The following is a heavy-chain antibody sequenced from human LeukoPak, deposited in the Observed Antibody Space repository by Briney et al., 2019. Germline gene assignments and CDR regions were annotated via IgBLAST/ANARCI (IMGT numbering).Heavy chain of an antibody. D-gene: IGHD6-13*01. Sequence: SETLSLTCAVYGGSFSGYYWSWIRQPPGKGLEWVGELNHSGSTNYNPSLKSRVTISVDTSKNQFSLKLSSVTAADTAVYYCASPGYSSSWYRAFDIWGQGTMVTVSS. V-gene: IGHV4-34*01. CDR1: GGSFSGYY. CDR3: ASPGYSSSWYRAFDI. J-gene: IGHJ3*02. CDR2: LNHSGST.